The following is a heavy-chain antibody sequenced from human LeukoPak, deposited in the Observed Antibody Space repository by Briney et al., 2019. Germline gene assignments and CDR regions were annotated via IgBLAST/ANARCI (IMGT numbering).Heavy chain of an antibody. Sequence: ASVKVSCKASGYTFTGYYMHWVRQAPGQGLEWMGWINPNSGGTNYAQKFQGRVTMTRDTSISTAYMELSRLRSDDTAVYYCARGIVVKSGNWFDPWGQGTLVTVSS. V-gene: IGHV1-2*02. J-gene: IGHJ5*02. D-gene: IGHD2-2*01. CDR2: INPNSGGT. CDR1: GYTFTGYY. CDR3: ARGIVVKSGNWFDP.